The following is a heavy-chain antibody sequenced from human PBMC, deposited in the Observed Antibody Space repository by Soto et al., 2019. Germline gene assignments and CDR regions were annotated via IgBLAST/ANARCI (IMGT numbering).Heavy chain of an antibody. CDR2: ISGSGDST. D-gene: IGHD1-26*01. J-gene: IGHJ4*02. CDR1: GFTFSNYA. V-gene: IGHV3-23*01. CDR3: ARPGSGSYSAY. Sequence: EVQLLESGGGLVQPGGSLRLSCAASGFTFSNYAMNWVRQAPGKGLEWVSVISGSGDSTYYADSVKGRFTIPRDNSKPTLSLQMTSLRAEDTAIYSCARPGSGSYSAYWCQGTLVTVSS.